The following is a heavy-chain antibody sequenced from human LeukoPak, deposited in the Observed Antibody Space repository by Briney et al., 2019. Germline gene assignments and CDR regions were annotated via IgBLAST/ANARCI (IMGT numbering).Heavy chain of an antibody. Sequence: SSETLSLTCTVSGGSISSYHWSWIRQPPGKGLEWIGYIYYSGSTNYNPSLKSRVTISVDTSKNQFSLKLSSVTAADTAVYYCARDAYSSSSVYYYYYMDVWGKGTTVTVSS. CDR3: ARDAYSSSSVYYYYYMDV. V-gene: IGHV4-59*01. CDR2: IYYSGST. D-gene: IGHD6-6*01. J-gene: IGHJ6*03. CDR1: GGSISSYH.